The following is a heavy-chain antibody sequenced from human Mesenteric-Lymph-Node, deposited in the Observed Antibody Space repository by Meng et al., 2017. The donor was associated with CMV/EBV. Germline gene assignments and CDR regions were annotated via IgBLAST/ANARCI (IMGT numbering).Heavy chain of an antibody. CDR3: ASGTYSSSPWGPLTNYYYGMDV. Sequence: SVKVSCKASGGTFSSYAISWVRQAPGQGLEWMGGIIPIFGTANYAQKFQGRVTITTDESTSTAYMELSSLRSEDTAVYYCASGTYSSSPWGPLTNYYYGMDVWGQGTTVTVSS. J-gene: IGHJ6*02. CDR2: IIPIFGTA. V-gene: IGHV1-69*05. CDR1: GGTFSSYA. D-gene: IGHD6-6*01.